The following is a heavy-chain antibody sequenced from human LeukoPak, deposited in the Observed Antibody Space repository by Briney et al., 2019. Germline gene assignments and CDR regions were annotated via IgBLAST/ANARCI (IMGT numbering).Heavy chain of an antibody. CDR1: GFTFSSYS. CDR3: ARVISEYSSSWPNWFDP. Sequence: GGSLRLSCAASGFTFSSYSMNWVRQAPGKGLEWVSSISSSSSYIYYADSVKGRFTISRDNARNSLYLQMNSLRAEDTAVYYCARVISEYSSSWPNWFDPWGQGTLVTVSS. J-gene: IGHJ5*02. D-gene: IGHD6-13*01. CDR2: ISSSSSYI. V-gene: IGHV3-21*01.